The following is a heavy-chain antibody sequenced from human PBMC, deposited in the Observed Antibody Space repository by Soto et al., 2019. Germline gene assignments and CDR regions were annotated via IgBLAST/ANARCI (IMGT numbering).Heavy chain of an antibody. J-gene: IGHJ4*02. CDR2: IYYSGST. V-gene: IGHV4-59*08. CDR3: ASPSSRSYSSGWYCYFDY. CDR1: GDSISSYY. Sequence: SETLSLTCTVSGDSISSYYWNWIRQPPGKGLEWIGYIYYSGSTKYNPSLKSRVTISVDMSKNQFSLKLRSVTAADTAVYYCASPSSRSYSSGWYCYFDYWGQGTLVTVSS. D-gene: IGHD6-19*01.